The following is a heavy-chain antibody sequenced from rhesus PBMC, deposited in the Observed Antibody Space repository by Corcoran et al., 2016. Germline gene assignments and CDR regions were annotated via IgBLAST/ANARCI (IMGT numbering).Heavy chain of an antibody. D-gene: IGHD2-27*01. J-gene: IGHJ4*01. CDR2: IYGSGGST. V-gene: IGHV4-93*02. Sequence: VQLQESGPAVVKPSETLSLTCAVSGGSISSSNWWSWIRQSPGKGLEWIGGIYGSGGSTEYNPSLKSRVTMSIDTSKNQFSLKLSSVTAADTAVYYCATRRSGTPFDYWGQGVLVTVSS. CDR3: ATRRSGTPFDY. CDR1: GGSISSSNW.